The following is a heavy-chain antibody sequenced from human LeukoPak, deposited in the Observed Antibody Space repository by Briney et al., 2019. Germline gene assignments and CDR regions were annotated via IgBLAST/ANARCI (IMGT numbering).Heavy chain of an antibody. V-gene: IGHV2-5*01. CDR2: IYWNDDK. Sequence: SGPTLVHPTPALTLTCSFSGFSLSTSGVGVGWIRQPPVKALEWLALIYWNDDKRYIPSLKSRLTINKDTSKNQVVLTLTNMDPVDTATYYCAHQQQPHDFDYWGQGTLVTVSS. CDR1: GFSLSTSGVG. CDR3: AHQQQPHDFDY. J-gene: IGHJ4*02. D-gene: IGHD1/OR15-1a*01.